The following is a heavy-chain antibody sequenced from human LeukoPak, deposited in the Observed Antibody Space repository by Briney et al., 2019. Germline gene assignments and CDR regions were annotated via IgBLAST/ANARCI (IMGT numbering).Heavy chain of an antibody. CDR1: GFTFSSYS. Sequence: GRSLRLSCAASGFTFSSYSRNWVRQSPGKGLEWVASISSSSSYIYYADSVKGRFTISRDNPKTSLYLQMNSLSAEDTAVYYCARAKAPVPKKSYAFDIWGQGTMVTVSS. V-gene: IGHV3-21*01. CDR2: ISSSSSYI. CDR3: ARAKAPVPKKSYAFDI. D-gene: IGHD1-26*01. J-gene: IGHJ3*02.